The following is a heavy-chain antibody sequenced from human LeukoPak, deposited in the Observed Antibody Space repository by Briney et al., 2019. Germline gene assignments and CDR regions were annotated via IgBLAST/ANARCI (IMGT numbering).Heavy chain of an antibody. V-gene: IGHV4-39*01. Sequence: PSETLSLTCTVSGGSISSSSYYWGWIRQPPGKGLEWIGSIYYSGSTYYNPSPKSRVTISVDTSKNQFSLKLSSVTAADTAVYYCARRRYNWNLGFDYWGQGTLVTVSS. CDR1: GGSISSSSYY. CDR3: ARRRYNWNLGFDY. CDR2: IYYSGST. D-gene: IGHD1-7*01. J-gene: IGHJ4*02.